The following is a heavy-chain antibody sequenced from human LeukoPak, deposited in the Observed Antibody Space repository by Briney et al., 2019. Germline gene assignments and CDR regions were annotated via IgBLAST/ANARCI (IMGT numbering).Heavy chain of an antibody. CDR1: GYTFNNYY. V-gene: IGHV1-18*01. Sequence: ASVTVSCKASGYTFNNYYITWVRQAPGQGLEWMGWISVYNGNTNYVQKFQGRVTMTTDTSTSTAYMELRSLRSDDTAMYYCARSYCSGSSCYYFDHWGQGTPVTVSS. CDR3: ARSYCSGSSCYYFDH. D-gene: IGHD2-15*01. CDR2: ISVYNGNT. J-gene: IGHJ4*02.